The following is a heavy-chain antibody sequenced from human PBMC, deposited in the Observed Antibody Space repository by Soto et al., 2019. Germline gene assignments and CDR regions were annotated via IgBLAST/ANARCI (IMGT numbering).Heavy chain of an antibody. V-gene: IGHV2-5*02. Sequence: QITLKESGPTVVKPTQTLTLTCTFTEFSLSTSEVGVVWVRQPPGKALEWLALIYWDDDKRYSPSLKNRLTIDKDASKKQVVLKVANMDTSDTATYYCAQRGVTSSALGYWGPGIQVTVSS. D-gene: IGHD2-2*01. CDR3: AQRGVTSSALGY. CDR1: EFSLSTSEVG. CDR2: IYWDDDK. J-gene: IGHJ4*02.